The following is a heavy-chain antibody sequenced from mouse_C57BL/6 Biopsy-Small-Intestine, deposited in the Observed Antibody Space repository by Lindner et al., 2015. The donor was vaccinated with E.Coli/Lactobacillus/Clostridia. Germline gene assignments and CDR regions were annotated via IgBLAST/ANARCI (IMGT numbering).Heavy chain of an antibody. CDR3: ARLEDDY. V-gene: IGHV1-80*01. CDR1: GYAFSSFW. J-gene: IGHJ2*01. Sequence: VQLQESGAALVKPGASVKISCKASGYAFSSFWMNWVKQRPGEGLEWIGQIYPGDGDTNYNGNFKGKATLTADKSSSTAYMQLNSLTSEDSAVYFCARLEDDYWGQGTTLTVSS. CDR2: IYPGDGDT.